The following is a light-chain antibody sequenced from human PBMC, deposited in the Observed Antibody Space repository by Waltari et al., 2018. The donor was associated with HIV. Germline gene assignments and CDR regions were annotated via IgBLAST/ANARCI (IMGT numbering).Light chain of an antibody. CDR2: EVR. J-gene: IGLJ3*02. CDR3: SSYTSSSTRV. CDR1: SSDVAGHNY. V-gene: IGLV2-14*01. Sequence: QSALTQHASMSGSPGSSIPISCTRTSSDVAGHNYSSWYQQHPGNAPKLMIYEVRNRPSGVSNRFSGSKSGNTASLTISGLQAEDEADYYCSSYTSSSTRVFGGGTKLTVL.